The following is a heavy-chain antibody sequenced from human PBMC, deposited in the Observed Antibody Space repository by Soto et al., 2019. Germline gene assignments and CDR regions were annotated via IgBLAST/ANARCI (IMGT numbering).Heavy chain of an antibody. Sequence: QVQLVESGGGVVQPGGSLRLSCTTSGFTFNTYGMHLVRQAPGKGLEWVATIWYDGSNKYYADSVKGRFTISRDNSKNTLCLQMNSLRAEDTVLYYCARRDCTGASCYSWPFNYGVDVWGQGTTVTVSS. CDR3: ARRDCTGASCYSWPFNYGVDV. D-gene: IGHD2-15*01. CDR2: IWYDGSNK. CDR1: GFTFNTYG. J-gene: IGHJ6*02. V-gene: IGHV3-33*08.